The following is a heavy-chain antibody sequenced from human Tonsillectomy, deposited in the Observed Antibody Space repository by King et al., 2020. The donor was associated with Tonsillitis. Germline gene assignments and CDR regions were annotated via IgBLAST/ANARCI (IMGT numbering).Heavy chain of an antibody. Sequence: VQLVESGGGVVQPGRSLRLSCAASGFTFSSYAMLWVRQAPGKGLEWVAVISYDGSNKYYADSVKGRFTISRDNSKNTLYLQMNSLRTEDTAVYYCAREGWDYYDSSGYPNAFDIWGQGTMVTVSS. J-gene: IGHJ3*02. CDR3: AREGWDYYDSSGYPNAFDI. D-gene: IGHD3-22*01. CDR2: ISYDGSNK. V-gene: IGHV3-30*04. CDR1: GFTFSSYA.